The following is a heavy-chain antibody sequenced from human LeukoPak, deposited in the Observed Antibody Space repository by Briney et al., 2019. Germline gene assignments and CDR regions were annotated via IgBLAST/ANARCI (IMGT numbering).Heavy chain of an antibody. V-gene: IGHV1-46*01. CDR2: INPSGGST. CDR1: GYTFTSYY. J-gene: IGHJ4*02. CDR3: ARGDYYDSSGYLQFDY. D-gene: IGHD3-22*01. Sequence: GASVKVSCKASGYTFTSYYMHWVRQAPGQGLEWMGIINPSGGSTSYAQKFQGRGTMTRDTSTSTVYMELSSLRSEDTAVYYCARGDYYDSSGYLQFDYWGQGTLVTVSS.